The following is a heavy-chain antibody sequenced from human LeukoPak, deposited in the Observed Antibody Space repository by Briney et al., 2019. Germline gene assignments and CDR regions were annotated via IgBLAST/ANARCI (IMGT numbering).Heavy chain of an antibody. CDR2: IIPTLGIA. Sequence: SVKVSCKASGGTFSSYAISWVRQAPGQGLEWVGRIIPTLGIANYAQKFQGRVTITADKSTSTAYMELSSLRSEDTAVYYCARDHLRDYGSGSYYTVDWGQGTLVTVSS. CDR1: GGTFSSYA. V-gene: IGHV1-69*04. J-gene: IGHJ4*02. D-gene: IGHD3-10*01. CDR3: ARDHLRDYGSGSYYTVD.